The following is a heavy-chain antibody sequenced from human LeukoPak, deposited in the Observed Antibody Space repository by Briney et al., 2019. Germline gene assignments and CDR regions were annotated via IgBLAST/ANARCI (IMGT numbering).Heavy chain of an antibody. Sequence: GGSLRLSCAVSGFTFDDYAMHWVRHAPGKGLEWVSGISWNSGSIGYADSVKGRFTISRDNAKNSLYLQMNSLRAEDTALYYCAKELQAFDYWGQGTLVTVSS. J-gene: IGHJ4*02. V-gene: IGHV3-9*01. CDR1: GFTFDDYA. D-gene: IGHD3-10*01. CDR2: ISWNSGSI. CDR3: AKELQAFDY.